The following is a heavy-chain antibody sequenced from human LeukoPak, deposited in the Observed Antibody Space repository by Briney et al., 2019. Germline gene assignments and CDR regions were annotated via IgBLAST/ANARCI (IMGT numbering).Heavy chain of an antibody. CDR2: IRRKVYGGTA. CDR3: TRGQGLYY. D-gene: IGHD3/OR15-3a*01. CDR1: GFTFSDST. V-gene: IGHV3-49*03. J-gene: IGHJ4*02. Sequence: PGGSLRLSCAASGFTFSDSTMSWYRQAPGKGLEWVGFIRRKVYGGTAEYAASVKGRFTISRDDSKSIAYLQMDSLKIEDSAVYYSTRGQGLYYWGQGTLVIVSS.